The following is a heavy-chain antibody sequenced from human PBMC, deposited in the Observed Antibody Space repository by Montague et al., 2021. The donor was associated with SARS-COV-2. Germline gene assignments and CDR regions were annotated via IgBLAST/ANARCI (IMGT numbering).Heavy chain of an antibody. D-gene: IGHD3-10*01. CDR3: ARRGSSVWGVTVSAELDH. J-gene: IGHJ4*02. Sequence: SETLSLTCAVYGGSFSGYYWSWIRQPPEKALEWIGEINQSGRTDNNPSLKSRVIISVDTSKNQFSLKLSSVTAADTAVYYCARRGSSVWGVTVSAELDHWGQGILVIVSS. CDR1: GGSFSGYY. V-gene: IGHV4-34*01. CDR2: INQSGRT.